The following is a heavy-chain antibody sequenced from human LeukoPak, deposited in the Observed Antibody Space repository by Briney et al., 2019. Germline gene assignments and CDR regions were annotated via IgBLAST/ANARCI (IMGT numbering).Heavy chain of an antibody. J-gene: IGHJ1*01. D-gene: IGHD1-26*01. CDR1: GFTFSNFA. CDR2: ISTNGGST. Sequence: GGSLRLSCSASGFTFSNFAMHWVRHAPGKGLEYVSVISTNGGSTYYADSVKGRFTISRDNSKNTLYLQMSSLRAEDTAVYYCVRAYSGSYYYSQYFQHWGQGTLVTVSS. CDR3: VRAYSGSYYYSQYFQH. V-gene: IGHV3-64D*09.